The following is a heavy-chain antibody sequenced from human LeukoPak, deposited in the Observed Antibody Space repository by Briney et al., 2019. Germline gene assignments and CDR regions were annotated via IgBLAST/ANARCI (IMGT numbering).Heavy chain of an antibody. J-gene: IGHJ5*02. D-gene: IGHD6-19*01. CDR1: GFTFSNYW. CDR2: IKQDGSVK. CDR3: ARGPGSSGWFEH. Sequence: PGGSLRLSCAASGFTFSNYWMNWGRQAPGKGLEWVANIKQDGSVKHYVDSVKGRFTISRDNAKNSLYLQMNSLRAEDTAVYYCARGPGSSGWFEHWGQGTLVTVSS. V-gene: IGHV3-7*03.